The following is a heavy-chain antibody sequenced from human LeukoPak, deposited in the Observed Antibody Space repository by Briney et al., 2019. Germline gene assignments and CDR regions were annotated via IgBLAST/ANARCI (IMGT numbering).Heavy chain of an antibody. CDR1: GDSVSSNSAA. J-gene: IGHJ6*02. D-gene: IGHD3-22*01. CDR2: TYYRSKWYN. Sequence: SQTLSLTCAISGDSVSSNSAAWNWIRQSPSRGLEWLGRTYYRSKWYNDYAVSVKSRITINPDTSKNQFSLQLNSVTPEDTAVYYCARGMSDLEWWLFPQNYYGMDVWGQGTTVTVSS. CDR3: ARGMSDLEWWLFPQNYYGMDV. V-gene: IGHV6-1*01.